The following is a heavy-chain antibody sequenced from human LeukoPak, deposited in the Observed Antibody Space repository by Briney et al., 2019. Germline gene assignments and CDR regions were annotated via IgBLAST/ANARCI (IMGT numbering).Heavy chain of an antibody. J-gene: IGHJ4*02. CDR2: IYYSGST. CDR3: ARASYSYDISGWVPFDY. V-gene: IGHV4-39*01. D-gene: IGHD3-22*01. Sequence: SETLSLTCTVSGGSISSSPYYWGWIRQPPGKGLEWIGTIYYSGSTYYNPSLKSRVTISVDTSKNQFSLKLTSVTAADTAVYYCARASYSYDISGWVPFDYWGQETLVTVSS. CDR1: GGSISSSPYY.